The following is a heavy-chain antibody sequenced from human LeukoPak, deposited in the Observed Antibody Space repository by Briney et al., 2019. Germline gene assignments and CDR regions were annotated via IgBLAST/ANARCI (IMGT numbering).Heavy chain of an antibody. CDR1: GFTFSRYW. D-gene: IGHD2-2*01. J-gene: IGHJ4*02. Sequence: GGSLRLSCTASGFTFSRYWMSWVRQAPGKGLEWVGFIRSKVYGGTPEYAASVKGRFTISRDNAKNSLYLQMNSLRAEDTALYYCAKDRGATSHCPDYWGQGTLVTVSS. CDR2: IRSKVYGGTP. V-gene: IGHV3-49*04. CDR3: AKDRGATSHCPDY.